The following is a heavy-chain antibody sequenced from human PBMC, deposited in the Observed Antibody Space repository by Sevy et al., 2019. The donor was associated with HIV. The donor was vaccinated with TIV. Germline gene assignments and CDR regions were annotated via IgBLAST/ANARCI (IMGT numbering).Heavy chain of an antibody. V-gene: IGHV4-59*08. CDR3: ARRNDFAI. Sequence: SETLSLTCTVSGGSINSDHWNWIRQPPGKGLEWIGYVYYTGGTNYNPSLKNRVTISVDRTKNQFSLKLTSVTAADTXVXXXARRNDFAIWGQGTMVTVSS. CDR2: VYYTGGT. J-gene: IGHJ3*02. CDR1: GGSINSDH.